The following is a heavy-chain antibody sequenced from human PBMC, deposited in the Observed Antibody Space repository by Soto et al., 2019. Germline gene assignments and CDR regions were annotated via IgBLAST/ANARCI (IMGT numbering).Heavy chain of an antibody. J-gene: IGHJ4*02. CDR1: GDSVSSNSAA. V-gene: IGHV6-1*01. Sequence: PSQTLSLTCAISGDSVSSNSAAWNWIRQSPSRGLEWLGRTYYRSKWYNDYAVSVKSRITINPDTSKNQFSLQLNSVTAADTAVFYCAGLYPYESSGYHLNYWGQGALVTV. D-gene: IGHD3-22*01. CDR3: AGLYPYESSGYHLNY. CDR2: TYYRSKWYN.